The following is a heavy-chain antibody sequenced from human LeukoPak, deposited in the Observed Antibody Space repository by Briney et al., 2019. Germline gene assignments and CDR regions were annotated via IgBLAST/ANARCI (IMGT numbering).Heavy chain of an antibody. D-gene: IGHD3-22*01. CDR1: GYAFTGYY. J-gene: IGHJ4*02. V-gene: IGHV1-2*02. Sequence: ASVKVSCKASGYAFTGYYMHCVRQAPGQGLEWMGWINPNSGGTNYAQKFQGRVTMTRDTSISTAYMELSRLRSDDTAVYYCARTMDSSGHYRWGIAYWGQGTLVTVSS. CDR2: INPNSGGT. CDR3: ARTMDSSGHYRWGIAY.